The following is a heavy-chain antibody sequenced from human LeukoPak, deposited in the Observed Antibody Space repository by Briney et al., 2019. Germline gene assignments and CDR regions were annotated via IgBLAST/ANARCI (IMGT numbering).Heavy chain of an antibody. CDR3: ARDVYCSGGSCYSWYYYYYYMDV. CDR2: IYHSGST. V-gene: IGHV4-38-2*02. CDR1: GYSISSGYY. Sequence: SETLSPTCTVSGYSISSGYYWGWIRQPPGKGLEWIGSIYHSGSTYYNPSLKSRVTISVDTSKNQFSLKLSSVPAADTAVYYCARDVYCSGGSCYSWYYYYYYMDVWGKGTTVTVSS. J-gene: IGHJ6*03. D-gene: IGHD2-15*01.